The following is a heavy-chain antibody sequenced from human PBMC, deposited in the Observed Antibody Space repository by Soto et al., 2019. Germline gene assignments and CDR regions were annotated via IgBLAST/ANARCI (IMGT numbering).Heavy chain of an antibody. D-gene: IGHD3-16*01. CDR2: IIPILGIA. CDR3: ARDPHARLGEGY. J-gene: IGHJ4*02. V-gene: IGHV1-69*08. CDR1: GSTFSSYT. Sequence: QVQLVQSGAEVKKPGSSVKVSCKASGSTFSSYTISWVRQAPGQGLEWMGRIIPILGIANYAQKFQGRVTITADKSTSTAYMELSSLRSEDTAVYYCARDPHARLGEGYWGQGTLVTVSS.